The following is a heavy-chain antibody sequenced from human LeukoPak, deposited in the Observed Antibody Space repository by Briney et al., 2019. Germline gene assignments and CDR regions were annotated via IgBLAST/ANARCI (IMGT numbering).Heavy chain of an antibody. CDR2: ISAYNGNT. J-gene: IGHJ5*02. D-gene: IGHD3-22*01. CDR3: ERLNNVGYYDSSGYYT. CDR1: GYTFTNYG. V-gene: IGHV1-18*01. Sequence: ASVKVSCKASGYTFTNYGISWVRQAPGQGLEWMGWISAYNGNTNYAQKVQDRVTMTTDTSTSTAYMELRSLRSDDTAVYYCERLNNVGYYDSSGYYTWGQGTLVTVSS.